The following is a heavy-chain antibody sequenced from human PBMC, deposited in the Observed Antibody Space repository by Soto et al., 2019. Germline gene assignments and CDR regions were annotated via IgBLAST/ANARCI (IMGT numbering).Heavy chain of an antibody. CDR2: ISYDGSNK. V-gene: IGHV3-30*18. CDR3: AKDLGSGKPYYYYAMDV. CDR1: GFIFSKYG. D-gene: IGHD3-10*01. J-gene: IGHJ6*02. Sequence: QVQLVESGGGVVQPGRSLRLSCGASGFIFSKYGMHWVRQAPGKGLEWVAVISYDGSNKYYAESVKGRFIISRDKSENTLYLQMTSLRAEDTALYYCAKDLGSGKPYYYYAMDVWGQGTTVTVSS.